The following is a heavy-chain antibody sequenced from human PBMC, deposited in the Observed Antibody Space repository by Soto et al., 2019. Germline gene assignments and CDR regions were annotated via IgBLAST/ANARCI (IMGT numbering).Heavy chain of an antibody. J-gene: IGHJ6*02. V-gene: IGHV1-18*04. CDR2: ISGYNGNT. Sequence: ASVKVSCKASGYTFINYGISWVRQAPGQGLEWMGWISGYNGNTNYVQNLQGRVTMTTDTSTSTAYLDLRSLRSDDTAVYYCARVSGSCSSTSCSYYYYYYGMDFWGQGTTVTVSS. D-gene: IGHD2-2*01. CDR1: GYTFINYG. CDR3: ARVSGSCSSTSCSYYYYYYGMDF.